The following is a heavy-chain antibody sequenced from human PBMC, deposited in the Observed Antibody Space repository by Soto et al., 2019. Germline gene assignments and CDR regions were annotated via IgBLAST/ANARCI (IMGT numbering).Heavy chain of an antibody. Sequence: PEGSLRLSCVASGFTFSSYSMSWVRQAPGTGLEWVSGFRAGGDDGTTYYAASVQGRFTLSRDNSKNSLLLEMNRLRAEDTAIYCCAKEVSSGSGSEYFVYFGQGTLVTVSS. CDR2: FRAGGDDGTT. CDR3: AKEVSSGSGSEYFVY. J-gene: IGHJ4*02. CDR1: GFTFSSYS. D-gene: IGHD3-10*01. V-gene: IGHV3-23*01.